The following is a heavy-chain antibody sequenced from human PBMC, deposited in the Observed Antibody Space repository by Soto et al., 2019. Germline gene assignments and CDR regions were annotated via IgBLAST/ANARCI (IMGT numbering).Heavy chain of an antibody. CDR3: EAYCGGDRYSPGGYYYYGMDV. D-gene: IGHD2-21*02. Sequence: ASVKVSCKVSGYTLTELSMHWVRQAPGKGLEWMGGFDPEDGETIYAQKFQGRVTMTEDTSTDTAYMELSSLRSEDTAVYYCEAYCGGDRYSPGGYYYYGMDVWGQGTTVTVSS. CDR1: GYTLTELS. V-gene: IGHV1-24*01. J-gene: IGHJ6*02. CDR2: FDPEDGET.